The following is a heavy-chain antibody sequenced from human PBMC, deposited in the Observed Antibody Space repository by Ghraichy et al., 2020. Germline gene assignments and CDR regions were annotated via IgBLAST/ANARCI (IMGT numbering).Heavy chain of an antibody. V-gene: IGHV4-31*03. D-gene: IGHD3-10*01. CDR2: IYYSGST. CDR1: GGSISSGGYY. CDR3: ARDHDVPYYYGSGSYLSKNYCYYGMDV. J-gene: IGHJ6*02. Sequence: SETLSLTCTVSGGSISSGGYYWSWIRQHPGKGLEWIGYIYYSGSTYYNPSLKSRVTISVDTSKNQFSLKLSSVTTADTAVYYCARDHDVPYYYGSGSYLSKNYCYYGMDVWVQGTTVTVSS.